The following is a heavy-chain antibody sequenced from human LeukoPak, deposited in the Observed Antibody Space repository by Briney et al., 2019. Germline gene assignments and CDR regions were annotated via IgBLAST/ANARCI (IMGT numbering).Heavy chain of an antibody. Sequence: PGRSLRLSCAASGFTFDDYAMHWVRQAPGKGLEWVSGISGSGGNTDYADSVKGRFTISRDNSKNTLYVQMNSLRAEDTAVYYCAKTYCSSTSCLKGVDYWGQGTLVTVSS. CDR3: AKTYCSSTSCLKGVDY. V-gene: IGHV3-23*01. D-gene: IGHD2-2*01. CDR2: ISGSGGNT. CDR1: GFTFDDYA. J-gene: IGHJ4*02.